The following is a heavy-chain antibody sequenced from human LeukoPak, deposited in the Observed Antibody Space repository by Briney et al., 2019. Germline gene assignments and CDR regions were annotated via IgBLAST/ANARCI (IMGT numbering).Heavy chain of an antibody. CDR1: GYTFTSYG. D-gene: IGHD2-15*01. CDR3: ARDKGFRYSGYYYYMDV. Sequence: GASVKVSCKASGYTFTSYGISWVRQAPGQGLEWMGWISAYNGNTNYAQKLQGRVTMTTDTSTSTAYMELRSLRSDDTAVYYCARDKGFRYSGYYYYMDVWGKGTTVTISS. J-gene: IGHJ6*03. CDR2: ISAYNGNT. V-gene: IGHV1-18*01.